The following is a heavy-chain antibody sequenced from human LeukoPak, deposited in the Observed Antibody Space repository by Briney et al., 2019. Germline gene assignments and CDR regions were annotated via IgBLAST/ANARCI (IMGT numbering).Heavy chain of an antibody. D-gene: IGHD6-6*01. CDR1: GFTFSSYW. Sequence: GGSLRLSCAASGFTFSSYWMSWVRQAPGKGLEWVANIKQDGSEKYYVDSVKGRFTISRDDAKNSLYLQMNSLRAEDTAVYYCARGLARPDPDLWSQGTLVTVSS. V-gene: IGHV3-7*01. CDR3: ARGLARPDPDL. J-gene: IGHJ4*02. CDR2: IKQDGSEK.